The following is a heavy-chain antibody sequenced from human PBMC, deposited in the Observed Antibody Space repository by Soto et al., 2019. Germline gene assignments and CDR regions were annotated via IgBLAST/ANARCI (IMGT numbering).Heavy chain of an antibody. Sequence: PVESLKISCKVSGYSFTSYWISLVRQMPGKGLEWMGRIDPSDSYTNYSPSFQGHVTISADKSISTAYLQWSSLKASDTAMYYCARYPLAPPGSGFDYYYGMDVWGQGTTVTVSS. CDR2: IDPSDSYT. D-gene: IGHD3-10*01. CDR1: GYSFTSYW. J-gene: IGHJ6*02. V-gene: IGHV5-10-1*01. CDR3: ARYPLAPPGSGFDYYYGMDV.